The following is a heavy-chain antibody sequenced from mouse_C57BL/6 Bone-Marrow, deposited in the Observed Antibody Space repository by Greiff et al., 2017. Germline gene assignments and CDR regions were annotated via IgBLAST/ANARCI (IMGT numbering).Heavy chain of an antibody. V-gene: IGHV1-42*01. CDR3: ASYLLLYPHWYFDV. CDR2: INPSTGGT. CDR1: GYSFTGYY. Sequence: VQLQQSGPELVKPGASVKISCKASGYSFTGYYMNWVKQSPEKSLEWIGEINPSTGGTTYNQKFKAKATLTVDKSSSTAYMQLKSLTYEDSAVYYCASYLLLYPHWYFDVWGTGTTVTVSS. D-gene: IGHD2-1*01. J-gene: IGHJ1*03.